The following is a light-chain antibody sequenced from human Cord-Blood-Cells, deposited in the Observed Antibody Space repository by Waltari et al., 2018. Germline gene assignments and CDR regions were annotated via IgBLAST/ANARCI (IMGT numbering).Light chain of an antibody. V-gene: IGKV1-39*01. CDR2: AAS. CDR3: QQSYSTPLT. J-gene: IGKJ4*01. Sequence: IQMTQSPSSLSASVGHSITITCRASQSISSYLNWYQHKQGKAATILIYAASSFQRGVLARFSGSASGTDFTLTISSLQPEDFGTYCCQQSYSTPLTFGGGTKVEIK. CDR1: QSISSY.